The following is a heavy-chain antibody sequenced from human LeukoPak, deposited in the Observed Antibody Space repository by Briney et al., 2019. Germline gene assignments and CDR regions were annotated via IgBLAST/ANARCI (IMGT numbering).Heavy chain of an antibody. Sequence: GGSLRLSCAASGFTFSTYSMNWVRQAPGKGLEWVSSISSSSSYIYYADSVKGRFTISRDNAKNSLSLHMNSLRAEDTAVYDCAREGMGRRAFDIWGQGTMVTVSS. V-gene: IGHV3-21*01. CDR2: ISSSSSYI. CDR3: AREGMGRRAFDI. J-gene: IGHJ3*02. CDR1: GFTFSTYS. D-gene: IGHD3-10*01.